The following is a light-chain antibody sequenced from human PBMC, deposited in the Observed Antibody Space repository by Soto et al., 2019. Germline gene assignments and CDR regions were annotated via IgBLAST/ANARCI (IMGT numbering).Light chain of an antibody. J-gene: IGKJ4*01. V-gene: IGKV3-20*01. CDR1: QSVSRSN. CDR3: QQYGDSPLT. CDR2: GAS. Sequence: EIVLTQSPGTLSLSPGERATVSCRASQSVSRSNLAWYQHKPGQAPRLLVYGASTRASGIPPRFSGSGSGTDFTLTISRLEPEDFAVYHCQQYGDSPLTFGGGTKVDIK.